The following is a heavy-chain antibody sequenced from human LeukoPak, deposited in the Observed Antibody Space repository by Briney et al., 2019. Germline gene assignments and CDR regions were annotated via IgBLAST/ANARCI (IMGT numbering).Heavy chain of an antibody. CDR3: ARGRGAITFGGVIAGDAFDI. CDR2: MNPNSGNT. J-gene: IGHJ3*02. CDR1: GYTFTSHD. D-gene: IGHD3-16*02. Sequence: ASVKVSCKASGYTFTSHDINWVRQATGQGLEWMGWMNPNSGNTGYAQKFQGRVTMTRNTSISTAYMELSSLRSDDTAVYYCARGRGAITFGGVIAGDAFDIWGQGTMVTVSS. V-gene: IGHV1-8*01.